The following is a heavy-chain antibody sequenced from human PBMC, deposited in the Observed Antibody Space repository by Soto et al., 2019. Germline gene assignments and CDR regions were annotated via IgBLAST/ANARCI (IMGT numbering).Heavy chain of an antibody. CDR3: AYSNSYYYYYYGMDV. J-gene: IGHJ6*02. D-gene: IGHD4-4*01. Sequence: SETLSLTCAVYGGSFSGYYWSRIRQPPGKGLEWIGEINHSGSTNYNPSLKSRVTISVDTSKNQFSLKLSSVTAADTAVYYCAYSNSYYYYYYGMDVWGQGTTVTVSS. V-gene: IGHV4-34*01. CDR2: INHSGST. CDR1: GGSFSGYY.